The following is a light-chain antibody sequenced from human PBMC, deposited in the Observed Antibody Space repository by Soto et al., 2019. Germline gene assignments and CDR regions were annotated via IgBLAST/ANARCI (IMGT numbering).Light chain of an antibody. V-gene: IGKV1-5*03. J-gene: IGKJ4*01. CDR2: KAS. Sequence: DIKMTQSPSTLSASVGDRVTITCRASQSISSWLAWYQQKPGKAPKLLIYKASSLESGVPSRFSGSGSGTEFTLTLSSLQPDDFATYYCQQYNSYSPLTFGGGTKVDIK. CDR3: QQYNSYSPLT. CDR1: QSISSW.